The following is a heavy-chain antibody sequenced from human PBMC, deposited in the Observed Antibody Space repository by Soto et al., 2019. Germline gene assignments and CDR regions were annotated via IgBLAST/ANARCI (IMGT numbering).Heavy chain of an antibody. D-gene: IGHD6-13*01. CDR1: GFTFSTYG. Sequence: EMQLVESGGGLVKPGGSLRLSCAASGFTFSTYGMNWVRQAPGKGLEWVSSISSGSEYIYYADSLKGRLTSSRDNARNSLYLQLNSLRAEDTAVYYCATDGAAGSVMEVWGQGTTVTFSS. J-gene: IGHJ6*02. V-gene: IGHV3-21*01. CDR2: ISSGSEYI. CDR3: ATDGAAGSVMEV.